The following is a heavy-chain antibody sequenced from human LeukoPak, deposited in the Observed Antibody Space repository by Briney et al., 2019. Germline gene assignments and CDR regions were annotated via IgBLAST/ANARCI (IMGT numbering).Heavy chain of an antibody. CDR2: ISTNGGST. CDR1: GFTFSEYS. J-gene: IGHJ4*02. D-gene: IGHD3-10*01. CDR3: ARGFRYYGSGIDY. Sequence: PGGSLRLSCAASGFTFSEYSMHWVRQAPGKGLEDVSAISTNGGSTYYANSVKGRFTISRDDPKNTLDLQMGSLRPEDMAVYYCARGFRYYGSGIDYWGQGTLVTVSS. V-gene: IGHV3-64*01.